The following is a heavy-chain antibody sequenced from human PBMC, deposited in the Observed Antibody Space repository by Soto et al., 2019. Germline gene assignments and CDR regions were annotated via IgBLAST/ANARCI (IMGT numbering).Heavy chain of an antibody. CDR3: ARGSISSQNIVHPPPFHP. J-gene: IGHJ5*02. CDR1: GFTFSSYA. V-gene: IGHV3-30-3*01. D-gene: IGHD3-16*02. Sequence: SLRLSCAASGFTFSSYAMHWVRQAPGKGLEWVAVISYDGSNKYYADSVKGRFTISRDNSKNPLYLQMNSLRAEDTVVYFCARGSISSQNIVHPPPFHPWGERALVTVSS. CDR2: ISYDGSNK.